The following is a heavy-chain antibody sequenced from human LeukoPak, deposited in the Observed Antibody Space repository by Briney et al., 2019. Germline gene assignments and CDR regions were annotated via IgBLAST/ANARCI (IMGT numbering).Heavy chain of an antibody. CDR3: AGRVDF. V-gene: IGHV3-30*03. CDR1: GFTFSSYG. J-gene: IGHJ4*02. CDR2: ISYDGSDK. Sequence: GGSLRLSCAASGFTFSSYGMHWVRQAPGKGLEWVAAISYDGSDKFYADSVKGRFTISRDNSKNTLYLQMNSLRADDTAVYYCAGRVDFWGQGTLVTVSS. D-gene: IGHD3/OR15-3a*01.